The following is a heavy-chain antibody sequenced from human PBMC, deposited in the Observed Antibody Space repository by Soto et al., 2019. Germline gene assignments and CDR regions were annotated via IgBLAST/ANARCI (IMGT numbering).Heavy chain of an antibody. CDR2: INPSGGST. Sequence: ASVKVSCKASGYTFTSYYMHWVRQAPGQGLEWMGIINPSGGSTSYAQKFQGRVTMTRDTSTSTVYMELSSLRSEDTAVYCCASDPGGHNWFDPWGQGTLVTVSS. CDR1: GYTFTSYY. CDR3: ASDPGGHNWFDP. J-gene: IGHJ5*02. D-gene: IGHD3-16*01. V-gene: IGHV1-46*01.